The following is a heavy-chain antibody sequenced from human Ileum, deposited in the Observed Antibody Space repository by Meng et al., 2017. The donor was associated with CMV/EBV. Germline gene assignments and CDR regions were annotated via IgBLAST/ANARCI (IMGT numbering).Heavy chain of an antibody. D-gene: IGHD2-2*01. Sequence: QVQLQESGPGLVKPSGTLSLTCTVSGGSISGYYWSWIRQPATKGLEWIGRVYSSGSTDYNPSLQSRVTMSVDTPKNQFSLKLSSVTAADTAVYYCARGSSSWAFDYWGQGTLVTVSS. V-gene: IGHV4-4*07. J-gene: IGHJ4*02. CDR2: VYSSGST. CDR1: GGSISGYY. CDR3: ARGSSSWAFDY.